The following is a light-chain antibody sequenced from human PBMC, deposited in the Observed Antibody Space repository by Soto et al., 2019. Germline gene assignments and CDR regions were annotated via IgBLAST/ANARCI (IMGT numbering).Light chain of an antibody. CDR2: DTS. V-gene: IGKV3-15*01. J-gene: IGKJ1*01. CDR3: QQYDHWPPGA. CDR1: QSVSSS. Sequence: EIVVTQSPATLSVSPGERVTLSCRASQSVSSSLAWYQQRPGQAPRLLIYDTSIRVDGIAARFSGSGSGTECTLTLSSRQSQDSAVYYCQQYDHWPPGAFGQGTRVEIK.